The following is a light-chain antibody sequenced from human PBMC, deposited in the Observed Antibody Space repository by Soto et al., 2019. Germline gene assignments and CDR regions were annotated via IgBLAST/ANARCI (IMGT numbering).Light chain of an antibody. Sequence: EIVLTQSPGTLSLSPGERATLSCRASQSVSSSYLAWYRQKPGQAPRLLIYGASSRATGIPDRFSGSGSGKDFTLTISRLEPEDFAVYYCQQYGSSPTFGPGTKVDIK. CDR3: QQYGSSPT. CDR1: QSVSSSY. CDR2: GAS. V-gene: IGKV3-20*01. J-gene: IGKJ3*01.